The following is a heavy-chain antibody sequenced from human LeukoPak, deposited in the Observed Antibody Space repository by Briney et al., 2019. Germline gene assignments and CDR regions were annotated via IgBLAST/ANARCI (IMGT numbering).Heavy chain of an antibody. D-gene: IGHD3-10*02. Sequence: PGGSLRLSCAASEFTFSSYEMNWVRQAPGKGLEWVSYISSSGSTILYADSVKGRFTISRDNAKNSLYLQMNSPRAEDTAVYYCAELGITMIGGVWGKGTSVTISS. J-gene: IGHJ6*04. CDR2: ISSSGSTI. V-gene: IGHV3-48*03. CDR1: EFTFSSYE. CDR3: AELGITMIGGV.